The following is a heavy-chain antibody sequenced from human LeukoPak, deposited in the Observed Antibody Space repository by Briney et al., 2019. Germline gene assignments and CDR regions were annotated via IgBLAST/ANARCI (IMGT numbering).Heavy chain of an antibody. Sequence: ASVKVSCKASGYTFTSYDINWVRQATGQGLEWMGWMNPNSGNTGYAQKFQGRVTITRNTSISTAYVELSSLRSEDTAVYYCARESPYGDYAIDYWGQGTLVTVSS. CDR2: MNPNSGNT. CDR1: GYTFTSYD. CDR3: ARESPYGDYAIDY. V-gene: IGHV1-8*03. D-gene: IGHD4-17*01. J-gene: IGHJ4*02.